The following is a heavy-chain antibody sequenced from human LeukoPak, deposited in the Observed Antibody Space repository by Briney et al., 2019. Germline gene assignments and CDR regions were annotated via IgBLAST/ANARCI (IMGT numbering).Heavy chain of an antibody. J-gene: IGHJ5*02. CDR3: ASSRIDYGDYDLDP. V-gene: IGHV3-33*01. CDR1: GFTFSSYG. Sequence: GRSLRLSCAASGFTFSSYGMHWARQAPGKGLEWVAVIWYDGSNKYYADSVKGRFTISRDNSKNTLYLQMNSLRAEDTAVYYCASSRIDYGDYDLDPWGQGTLVTVSS. D-gene: IGHD4-17*01. CDR2: IWYDGSNK.